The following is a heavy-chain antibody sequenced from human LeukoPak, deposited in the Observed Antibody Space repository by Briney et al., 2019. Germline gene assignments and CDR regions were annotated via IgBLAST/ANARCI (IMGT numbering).Heavy chain of an antibody. CDR3: ARVNDFWSGYDY. Sequence: SETLSLTCTVSGGSISSYYWSWIRQSPGRGLEWIGYIYYSGSTNYNPSLKSRVTISVDTSKNQFSLKLSSVTAADTAVYYCARVNDFWSGYDYWGQGTLVTVSS. CDR1: GGSISSYY. J-gene: IGHJ4*02. D-gene: IGHD3-3*01. CDR2: IYYSGST. V-gene: IGHV4-59*01.